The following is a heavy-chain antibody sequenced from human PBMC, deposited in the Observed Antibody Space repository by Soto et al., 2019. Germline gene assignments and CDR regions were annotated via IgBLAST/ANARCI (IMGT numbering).Heavy chain of an antibody. V-gene: IGHV1-18*01. CDR3: AKLAADGYNLVS. D-gene: IGHD5-12*01. CDR2: ISAYNGQI. CDR1: GYTFTSSS. J-gene: IGHJ5*02. Sequence: QVHLEQSGAEVKTPGASVKVSCKASGYTFTSSSISWVRQAPGQGLEWMGWISAYNGQINYAQKFQGRVTMTTDTSTSTAYMELRSLRPDDTAVYYCAKLAADGYNLVSWGQGTRVTVPS.